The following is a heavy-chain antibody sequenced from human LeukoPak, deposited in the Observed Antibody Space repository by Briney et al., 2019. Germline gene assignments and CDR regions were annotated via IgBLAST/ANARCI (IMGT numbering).Heavy chain of an antibody. D-gene: IGHD6-13*01. J-gene: IGHJ6*03. Sequence: SETLSLTCAVYGGTFSGYYWSWIRQPPGKGLEWIGEINHSGTTNYIPSLKRRVSISIDTSKNQFSLKVRSVTAADTGVYYCASSRGYSSSLWYYYMDVWGKGTTVTVSS. CDR2: INHSGTT. CDR1: GGTFSGYY. CDR3: ASSRGYSSSLWYYYMDV. V-gene: IGHV4-34*01.